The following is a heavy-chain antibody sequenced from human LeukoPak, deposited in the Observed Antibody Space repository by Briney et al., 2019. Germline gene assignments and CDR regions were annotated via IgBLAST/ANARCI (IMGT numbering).Heavy chain of an antibody. CDR2: ISSSGSTI. CDR1: GFTFSSYE. D-gene: IGHD3-22*01. CDR3: ARHVVALGFDY. J-gene: IGHJ4*02. V-gene: IGHV3-48*03. Sequence: GGSLRLSCAASGFTFSSYEMNWVRQAPGKGLEWVSYISSSGSTIYYADSVKGRFTISRDNAKNSLYLQMNSLRAEDTAVYYCARHVVALGFDYWGQGTLVTVSS.